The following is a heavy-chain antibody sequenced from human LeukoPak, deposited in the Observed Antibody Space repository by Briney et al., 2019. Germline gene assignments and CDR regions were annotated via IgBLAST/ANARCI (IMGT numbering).Heavy chain of an antibody. Sequence: GGSLRLSCATSGFTFIDYYLTWFRQVPGKGLEWVSAIGIRGDTHYSESVKGRFTISRENAESSLYLQMNSLRAEDTAVYYCARGGIQVSGIDEFDYWGQGTLVTVSS. V-gene: IGHV3-13*01. CDR2: IGIRGDT. D-gene: IGHD5-18*01. CDR3: ARGGIQVSGIDEFDY. CDR1: GFTFIDYY. J-gene: IGHJ4*02.